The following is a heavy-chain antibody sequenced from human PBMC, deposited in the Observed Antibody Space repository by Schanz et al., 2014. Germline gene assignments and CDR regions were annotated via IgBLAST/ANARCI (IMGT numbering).Heavy chain of an antibody. V-gene: IGHV1-2*06. CDR1: GYTFIAYY. J-gene: IGHJ4*02. D-gene: IGHD1-26*01. CDR3: ARDRDQWDGNYLDY. CDR2: INPSSGDT. Sequence: QVQLVQSGAEVTNPGASVKVSCKASGYTFIAYYIHWVRQAPGRGLEWMGRINPSSGDTDSAQKFQGRVTMTTDTSTSTVYMELRSLTSDDSAVYYCARDRDQWDGNYLDYWGQGTLVTVSS.